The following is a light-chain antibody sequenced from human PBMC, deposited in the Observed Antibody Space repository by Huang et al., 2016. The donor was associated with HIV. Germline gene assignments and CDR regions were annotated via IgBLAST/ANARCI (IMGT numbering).Light chain of an antibody. CDR3: QQYKNWPPLT. Sequence: DIVMTQSPATLSVSAGERATLSCWASQSVSSDLAWYQQKPGQIPRLLIHGASTRATGIPARFSGSGSGTEFTLTISNLQSEDFAVYYCQQYKNWPPLTFGGGTKVEIK. CDR2: GAS. V-gene: IGKV3-15*01. CDR1: QSVSSD. J-gene: IGKJ4*01.